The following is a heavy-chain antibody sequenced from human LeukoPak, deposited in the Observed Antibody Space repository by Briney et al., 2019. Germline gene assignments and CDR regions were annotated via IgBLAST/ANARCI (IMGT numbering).Heavy chain of an antibody. CDR2: ISGSGGST. CDR1: GFTFNSYA. Sequence: GGSLRLSCAASGFTFNSYAVSWVRQAPGKGLEWVSAISGSGGSTYYADSVKGRFTISRDNSKNTLYLQMNSLRAEDTAVYYCAKDRVTMVELPGYGMDVWGQGTTVTVSS. CDR3: AKDRVTMVELPGYGMDV. V-gene: IGHV3-23*01. D-gene: IGHD3-10*01. J-gene: IGHJ6*02.